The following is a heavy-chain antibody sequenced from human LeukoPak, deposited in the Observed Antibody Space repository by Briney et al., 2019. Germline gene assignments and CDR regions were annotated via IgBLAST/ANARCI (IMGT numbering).Heavy chain of an antibody. V-gene: IGHV3-30*18. D-gene: IGHD2-15*01. CDR2: ISYDGSNK. CDR1: GFTFSSYG. CDR3: AKDLAGCRGGSCYSLDY. J-gene: IGHJ4*02. Sequence: PGRSLRLSCAASGFTFSSYGMHWVRQAPGKGLEWVAVISYDGSNKYYADSVKGRFTISRDNSKNTLYLQMNSLRAEDTAVYYCAKDLAGCRGGSCYSLDYWGQGTLVTVSS.